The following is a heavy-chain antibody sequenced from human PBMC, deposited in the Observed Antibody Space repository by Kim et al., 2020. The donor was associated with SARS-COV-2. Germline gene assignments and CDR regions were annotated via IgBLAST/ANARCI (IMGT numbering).Heavy chain of an antibody. Sequence: GGSLRLSCAASGFTFSSYAMSWVRQAPGKGLEWVSAISGSGGSTYYADSVKGRFTISRDNSKNTLYLQMNSLRAEDTAVYYCAKAPYYYGSGSYYDRVGEGGSLRPPTYYFDYWGQGTLVTVSS. J-gene: IGHJ4*02. CDR3: AKAPYYYGSGSYYDRVGEGGSLRPPTYYFDY. CDR1: GFTFSSYA. CDR2: ISGSGGST. D-gene: IGHD3-10*01. V-gene: IGHV3-23*01.